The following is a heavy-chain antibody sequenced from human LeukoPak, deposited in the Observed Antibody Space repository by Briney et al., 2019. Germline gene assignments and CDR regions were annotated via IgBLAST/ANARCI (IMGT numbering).Heavy chain of an antibody. CDR2: IYYTGST. D-gene: IGHD3-22*01. J-gene: IGHJ4*02. Sequence: SETLSLTCTVSGGSISSYYWSWIRQPPGKGLEWIGYIYYTGSTNYNPSLKSRVTISVDTSKNQFSLKLSSVTAADTAVYYCARTARRHYYDSSGLIDYWGQGTLVTVSS. CDR1: GGSISSYY. CDR3: ARTARRHYYDSSGLIDY. V-gene: IGHV4-59*08.